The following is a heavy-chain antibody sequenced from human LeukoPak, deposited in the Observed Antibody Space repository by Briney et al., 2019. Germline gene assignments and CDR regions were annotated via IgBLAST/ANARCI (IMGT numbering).Heavy chain of an antibody. J-gene: IGHJ4*02. CDR3: AYDTCGSGSYYEDY. Sequence: EASVKVSCKASGGTFSSYAISWVRQAPGQGLEWMGRIIPIFGIANYAQKFQGRVTITADKSTSTAYMELSSLRSEDTAVYYCAYDTCGSGSYYEDYWGQGTLVTVSS. D-gene: IGHD3-10*01. CDR2: IIPIFGIA. V-gene: IGHV1-69*04. CDR1: GGTFSSYA.